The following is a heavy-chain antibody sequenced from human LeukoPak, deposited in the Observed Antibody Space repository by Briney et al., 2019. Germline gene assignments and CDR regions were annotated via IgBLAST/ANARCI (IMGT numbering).Heavy chain of an antibody. J-gene: IGHJ6*02. CDR2: IYSSGST. CDR1: GFSVSSNY. CDR3: AREGRGKEMEDYYYGMDV. D-gene: IGHD5-24*01. V-gene: IGHV3-53*01. Sequence: GGSLRLSCAASGFSVSSNYMSWVRQAPGKGLEWVSTIYSSGSTYYADSVKGRLATSRGNSKNTLFLQMNSLRAEDTAVYYCAREGRGKEMEDYYYGMDVWGQGTTVTVSS.